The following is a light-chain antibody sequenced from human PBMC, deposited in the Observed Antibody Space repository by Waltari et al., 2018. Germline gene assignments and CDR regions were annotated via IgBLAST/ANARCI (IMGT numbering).Light chain of an antibody. CDR1: KSISNR. J-gene: IGKJ1*01. Sequence: DIQITQSPAPLSASFGSRVTIASRSRKSISNRLAWYQQRPGKAPKLLIYKASSLQSGVPERFSGSGSGTEFTLTISKLEPDDFATYYCQHYNSFPGTFGQGTKVEIK. V-gene: IGKV1-5*03. CDR3: QHYNSFPGT. CDR2: KAS.